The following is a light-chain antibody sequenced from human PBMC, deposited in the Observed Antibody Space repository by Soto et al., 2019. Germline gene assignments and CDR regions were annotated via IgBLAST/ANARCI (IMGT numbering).Light chain of an antibody. CDR2: NTN. V-gene: IGLV8-61*01. Sequence: QTVVTQEPSFSVSPGGTVTLTCVLSSGSVSTSYFPSWYQQTPGQAPHTLIYNTNTRSSGVPDRFSGSILGNKAALTITGAQADDESDYYCVLYMGSGIWVFGGGTKLTVL. J-gene: IGLJ3*02. CDR3: VLYMGSGIWV. CDR1: SGSVSTSYF.